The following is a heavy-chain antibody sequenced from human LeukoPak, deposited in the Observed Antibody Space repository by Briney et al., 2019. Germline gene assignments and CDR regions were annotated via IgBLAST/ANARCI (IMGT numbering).Heavy chain of an antibody. CDR2: ISPSDSST. V-gene: IGHV3-23*01. CDR3: AKRGSGEDY. CDR1: GFTFSNYA. D-gene: IGHD6-19*01. J-gene: IGHJ4*02. Sequence: GGSLRLSCAASGFTFSNYAMSWVRQAPGKGLDWVSTISPSDSSTYYADSVKGRFTISRDNSKNTLYLQVNSLRAEDTAVYYCAKRGSGEDYWGQGTLVTVSS.